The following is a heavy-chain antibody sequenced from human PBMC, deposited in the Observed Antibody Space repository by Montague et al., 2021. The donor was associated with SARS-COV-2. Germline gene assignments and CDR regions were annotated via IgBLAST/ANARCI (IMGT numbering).Heavy chain of an antibody. CDR2: VYHSGRA. CDR3: ARPVAGTLHAFDI. V-gene: IGHV4-59*08. D-gene: IGHD6-19*01. J-gene: IGHJ3*02. CDR1: GGSISGYY. Sequence: SETLSLTCTVSGGSISGYYWTWIRQPPGKGLEWIGYVYHSGRANNNPSLKSRVTISVDTSKNHFSLQLNSVTAADTAVYYCARPVAGTLHAFDIWGQGTLVTVSS.